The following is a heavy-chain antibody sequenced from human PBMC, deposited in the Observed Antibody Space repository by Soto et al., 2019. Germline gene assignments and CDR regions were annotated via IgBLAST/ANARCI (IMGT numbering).Heavy chain of an antibody. CDR3: TSDIRGFGELSLDY. CDR2: IISKTDGGST. Sequence: EVQLVESGGGLVKPGGSLRLSCAASGFTFSNSWMNWVRQAPGKGLEWVGRIISKTDGGSTDYAAPVKVRFTISRYDSKYTLYLQMNRLKPGDTAVYYCTSDIRGFGELSLDYWGQGTLVTVSS. D-gene: IGHD3-10*01. CDR1: GFTFSNSW. V-gene: IGHV3-15*07. J-gene: IGHJ4*02.